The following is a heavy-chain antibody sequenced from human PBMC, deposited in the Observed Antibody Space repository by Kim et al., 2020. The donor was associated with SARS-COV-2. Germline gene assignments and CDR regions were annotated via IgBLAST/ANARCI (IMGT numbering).Heavy chain of an antibody. CDR3: SRQYGNKIDY. D-gene: IGHD4-17*01. CDR1: GDSVSNTAAA. J-gene: IGHJ4*02. CDR2: TYYTSKWYN. Sequence: SQTLSLTCAISGDSVSNTAAAWNWIRQSPSRGLEWLGRTYYTSKWYNDYAISLKSRLTINPDTSKNQFSLQLSSVTPEDTALYFCSRQYGNKIDYWGQGTLVTVSS. V-gene: IGHV6-1*01.